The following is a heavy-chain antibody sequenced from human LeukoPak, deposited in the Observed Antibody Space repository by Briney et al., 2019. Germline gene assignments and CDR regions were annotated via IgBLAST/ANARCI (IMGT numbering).Heavy chain of an antibody. CDR2: ASSDAGKK. Sequence: GRSLRLSCAASGFTFSNYGMHWVRQAPGKGLEWVAVASSDAGKKYYADSVKGRFTISRDNSKSTLYLQVNNLRAEDTAVYYCAKSHAVFDFTSSDWGQGTLVSVSS. D-gene: IGHD6-6*01. J-gene: IGHJ4*02. CDR3: AKSHAVFDFTSSD. V-gene: IGHV3-30*18. CDR1: GFTFSNYG.